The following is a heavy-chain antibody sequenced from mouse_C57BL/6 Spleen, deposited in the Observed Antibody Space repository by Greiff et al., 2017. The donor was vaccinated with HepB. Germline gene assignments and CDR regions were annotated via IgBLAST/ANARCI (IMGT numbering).Heavy chain of an antibody. J-gene: IGHJ3*01. Sequence: EVKLMESGPGLVKPSQSLSLTCSVTGYSITSGYYWNWIRQFPGNKLEWMGYISYDGSNNYNPSLKNRISITRDTSKNQFFLKLNSVTTEDTATYYCARVYYGNYVPFAYWGQGTLVTVSA. CDR3: ARVYYGNYVPFAY. D-gene: IGHD2-1*01. V-gene: IGHV3-6*01. CDR2: ISYDGSN. CDR1: GYSITSGYY.